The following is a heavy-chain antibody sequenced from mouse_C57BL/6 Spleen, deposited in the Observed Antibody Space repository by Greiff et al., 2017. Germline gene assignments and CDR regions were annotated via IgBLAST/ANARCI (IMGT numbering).Heavy chain of an antibody. CDR3: AKEKTGLWYFDV. V-gene: IGHV3-6*01. Sequence: EVQRVESGPGLVKPSQSLSLTCSVTGYSITSGYYWNWIRQFPGNKLEWMGYISYDGSHNYNPSLQNRISITRDTSKNQFFLKLNSVTTEDTATYCCAKEKTGLWYFDVWGTGTTVTVSS. J-gene: IGHJ1*03. CDR2: ISYDGSH. CDR1: GYSITSGYY. D-gene: IGHD4-1*01.